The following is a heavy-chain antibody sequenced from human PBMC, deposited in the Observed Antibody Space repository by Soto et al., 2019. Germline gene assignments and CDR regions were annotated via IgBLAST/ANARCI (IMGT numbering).Heavy chain of an antibody. J-gene: IGHJ4*02. D-gene: IGHD4-17*01. V-gene: IGHV1-18*04. CDR3: ARWAGQVRDYGGPFDY. CDR1: GERFTTYG. Sequence: QVQLVQSGAEVKNPGASVTVSCKASGERFTTYGISWVRQAPGQGLEWMGWISTYNTNTNYAPKFQGRLLLTTDTSTTTAHMELRCLRPDDTAVYYCARWAGQVRDYGGPFDYWGQGSLVTVSS. CDR2: ISTYNTNT.